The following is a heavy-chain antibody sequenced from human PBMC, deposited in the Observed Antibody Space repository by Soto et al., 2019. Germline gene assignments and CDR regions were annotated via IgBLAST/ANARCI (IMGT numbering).Heavy chain of an antibody. CDR1: GYTFTSYY. CDR2: IDPSGGST. J-gene: IGHJ4*02. Sequence: ASVKVSCKASGYTFTSYYMHWVRQAPGQGLEWMGIIDPSGGSTSYAQKFQGRVTMTRDTSTSTVYMELSSLRSEDTAVYYCARVPGYCSGGSCFDYWGQGTLVTVSS. CDR3: ARVPGYCSGGSCFDY. D-gene: IGHD2-15*01. V-gene: IGHV1-46*01.